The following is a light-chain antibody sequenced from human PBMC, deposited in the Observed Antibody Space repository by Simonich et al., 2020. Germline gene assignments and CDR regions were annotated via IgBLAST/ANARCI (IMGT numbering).Light chain of an antibody. CDR3: QQSYSTPLT. CDR1: QSISHY. V-gene: IGKV1-39*01. CDR2: AAS. Sequence: DIQMTQSPSSLSASVGDRVTITCPASQSISHYLNWYQQKPGKAPKLLIYAASSLQSGGPSRFSGSGSWTDFTLTISSLQPEDVATYYCQQSYSTPLTFGGGTKVEIK. J-gene: IGKJ4*01.